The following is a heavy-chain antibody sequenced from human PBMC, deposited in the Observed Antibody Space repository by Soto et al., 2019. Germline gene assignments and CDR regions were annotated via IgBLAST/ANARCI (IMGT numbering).Heavy chain of an antibody. Sequence: ASVKVSCKASGYTFTSYGISWVRQAPGQGLEWIGWISAYNGNTNYAQKLQGRVTMTTDTSTSTAYMELRSLRSDDTAVYYCARYCSSTSCYGGNDAFDIWGQGAMVTVSS. D-gene: IGHD2-2*01. CDR3: ARYCSSTSCYGGNDAFDI. CDR1: GYTFTSYG. CDR2: ISAYNGNT. V-gene: IGHV1-18*01. J-gene: IGHJ3*02.